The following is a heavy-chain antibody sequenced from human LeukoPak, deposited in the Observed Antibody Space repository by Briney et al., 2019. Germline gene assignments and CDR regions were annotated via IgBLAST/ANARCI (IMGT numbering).Heavy chain of an antibody. CDR3: AKSSSAYYFVGGQVH. Sequence: PGGSLRLSCAGSGFTFSSYGMSWVRQAPGKGLEWVSAISGSGGSTYFVDSVEGRFTISRDNSKNTLYLQMNSLRAEDTAVYYCAKSSSAYYFVGGQVHWGQGTLVTVSS. J-gene: IGHJ4*02. D-gene: IGHD3-22*01. CDR2: ISGSGGST. V-gene: IGHV3-23*01. CDR1: GFTFSSYG.